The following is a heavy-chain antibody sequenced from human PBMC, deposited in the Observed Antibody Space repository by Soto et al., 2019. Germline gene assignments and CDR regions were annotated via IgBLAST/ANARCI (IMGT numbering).Heavy chain of an antibody. CDR3: ARGIVASIFGGFDP. Sequence: QVQLQESGPGLVKPSQTLSLICTVSGASINSGNYNWTWIRQHTGRGLEWIGCIDYSGSAYYNPSLKSRVAISVDTSKDQFSLNLTSVTAADTAVYYCARGIVASIFGGFDPWGQGTLVTVSS. CDR2: IDYSGSA. J-gene: IGHJ5*02. V-gene: IGHV4-31*03. CDR1: GASINSGNYN. D-gene: IGHD5-12*01.